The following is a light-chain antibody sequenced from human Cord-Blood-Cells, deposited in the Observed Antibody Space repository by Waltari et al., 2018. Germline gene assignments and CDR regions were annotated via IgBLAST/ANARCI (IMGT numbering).Light chain of an antibody. J-gene: IGKJ4*01. V-gene: IGKV1-39*01. Sequence: DIQMTQSPSSLSASVGDRVTITCRASQSLSSYLNWYQQKPGKAPKLLIYAASSLQSGVTARFSGSGSGTDFTLTISSLQPEDFATYYCQQSYSTPPTFGGGTKVEIK. CDR3: QQSYSTPPT. CDR1: QSLSSY. CDR2: AAS.